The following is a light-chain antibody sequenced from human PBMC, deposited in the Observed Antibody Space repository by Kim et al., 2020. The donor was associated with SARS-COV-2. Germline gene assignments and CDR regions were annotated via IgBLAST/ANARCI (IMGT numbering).Light chain of an antibody. CDR3: QVWDSSSDHRGV. CDR1: NIGSKS. Sequence: PGKTARITCGGNNIGSKSVHWYQQKPGQAPVLVIYYDSDRPSGIPERFSGSNSGNTAALTISRVEAGDEADYYCQVWDSSSDHRGVFGGGTKLTVL. J-gene: IGLJ3*02. V-gene: IGLV3-21*04. CDR2: YDS.